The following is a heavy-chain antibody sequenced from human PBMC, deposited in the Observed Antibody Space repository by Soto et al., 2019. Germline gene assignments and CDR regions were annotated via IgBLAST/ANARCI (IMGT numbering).Heavy chain of an antibody. Sequence: SVKVSCKASGGTFSSYAISWVRQAPGQGLEWMGGIIPIFGTANYAQKLQGRVTITRDTSASTAYMELSSLRSEDTAVYYCARDLGGWPDYWGQGTLVTVSS. V-gene: IGHV1-69*05. CDR2: IIPIFGTA. CDR3: ARDLGGWPDY. D-gene: IGHD2-15*01. J-gene: IGHJ4*02. CDR1: GGTFSSYA.